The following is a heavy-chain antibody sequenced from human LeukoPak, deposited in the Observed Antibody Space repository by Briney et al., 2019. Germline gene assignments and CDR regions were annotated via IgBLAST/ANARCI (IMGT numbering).Heavy chain of an antibody. V-gene: IGHV4-59*01. CDR2: IYYSGST. D-gene: IGHD6-13*01. Sequence: SETLSLTCTVSGGSISSYYWSWIRQPPGKGLEWIGYIYYSGSTNYNPSLKSRVTISVDTSKSQFSLKLSSVTAADTAVYYCARTSAAGALGTFDIWGQGTMVTVSS. CDR3: ARTSAAGALGTFDI. CDR1: GGSISSYY. J-gene: IGHJ3*02.